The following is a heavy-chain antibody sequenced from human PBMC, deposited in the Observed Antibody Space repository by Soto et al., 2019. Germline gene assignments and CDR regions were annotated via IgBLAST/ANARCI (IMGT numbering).Heavy chain of an antibody. J-gene: IGHJ5*02. Sequence: SETLSLTCAVDGGSFSGYYWSWIRQPPGKGLEWIGEINHSGSTNYNPSLKSRVTISVDTSKNQVSLKLSSVTAADTAVYYCARGYYYGSGSYYRRDWFDPWGQGTLVTSP. CDR1: GGSFSGYY. V-gene: IGHV4-34*01. CDR2: INHSGST. D-gene: IGHD3-10*01. CDR3: ARGYYYGSGSYYRRDWFDP.